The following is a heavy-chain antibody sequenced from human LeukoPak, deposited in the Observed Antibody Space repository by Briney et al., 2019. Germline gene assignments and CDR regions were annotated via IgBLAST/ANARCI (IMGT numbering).Heavy chain of an antibody. D-gene: IGHD3-10*01. Sequence: HPGGSLRLSCAASGFTFSSYSMNWVRQAPGKGLEWVSYISSGSGTIYYADSVKGRFTIYRDNAKNSLYLQMDSLRDEDTAVYYCARDRGYYGSGSYYNDYWGQGTLVTVSS. CDR1: GFTFSSYS. J-gene: IGHJ4*02. CDR2: ISSGSGTI. CDR3: ARDRGYYGSGSYYNDY. V-gene: IGHV3-48*02.